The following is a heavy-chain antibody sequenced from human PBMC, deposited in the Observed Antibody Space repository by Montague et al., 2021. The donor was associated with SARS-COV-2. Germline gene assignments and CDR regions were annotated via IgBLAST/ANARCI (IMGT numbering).Heavy chain of an antibody. CDR2: INHGGST. CDR1: GTSFSGYY. V-gene: IGHV4-34*01. D-gene: IGHD3-10*01. J-gene: IGHJ6*03. CDR3: ARLRDGVVPSPILGVETYYSYYYMDV. Sequence: SETLSLTCAVHGTSFSGYYWNWIRQTPGKGLEWIGEINHGGSTKYSPSLKSRLTISADTSKNKFSLKLSSVAAADMAVYYCARLRDGVVPSPILGVETYYSYYYMDVWGRGTTVTVSS.